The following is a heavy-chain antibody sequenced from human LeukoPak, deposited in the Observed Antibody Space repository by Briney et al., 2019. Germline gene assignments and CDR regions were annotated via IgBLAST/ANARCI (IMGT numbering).Heavy chain of an antibody. V-gene: IGHV1-69*06. J-gene: IGHJ6*03. CDR1: GDTFSSYA. D-gene: IGHD3-16*01. CDR3: AAKGGSNYYYMDV. Sequence: SVKVSCKASGDTFSSYAISWVRQAPGQGLEWMGGIIPIFGTANYAQKFQGRVTITADKSTSTAYMELSSLRSEDTAVYYCAAKGGSNYYYMDVWGKGTTVTVSS. CDR2: IIPIFGTA.